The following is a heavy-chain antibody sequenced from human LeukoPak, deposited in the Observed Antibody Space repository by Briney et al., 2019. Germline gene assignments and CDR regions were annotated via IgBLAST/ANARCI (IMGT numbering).Heavy chain of an antibody. CDR3: ARDHSSDWCSLVVTSEYFQH. V-gene: IGHV3-48*02. Sequence: GGSLRLSCAASGFTFSSYSMNWVRRAPGKGLEWVSYISGSSSTIYYAGSVKGRFTISRDNAKNSLYLQMNSLRDEDTAVYYCARDHSSDWCSLVVTSEYFQHWGQGTLVTVSS. D-gene: IGHD6-19*01. CDR1: GFTFSSYS. J-gene: IGHJ1*01. CDR2: ISGSSSTI.